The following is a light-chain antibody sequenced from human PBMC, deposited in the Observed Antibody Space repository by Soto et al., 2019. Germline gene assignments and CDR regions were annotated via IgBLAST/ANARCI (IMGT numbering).Light chain of an antibody. CDR1: QDSRNG. CDR2: AAS. V-gene: IGKV1-6*01. J-gene: IGKJ1*01. CDR3: LQDNIYPWT. Sequence: AVQMTQSPSSLSASVGDRVTITCRASQDSRNGLGGYQQKPGKAPELLIYAASSIQSGVPSRLSGSASGTDFTLTIIILQPEDFATYYCLQDNIYPWTFGQGTKVEI.